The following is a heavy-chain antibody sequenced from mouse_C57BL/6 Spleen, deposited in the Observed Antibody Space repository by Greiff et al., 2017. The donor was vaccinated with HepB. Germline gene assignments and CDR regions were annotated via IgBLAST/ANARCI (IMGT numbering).Heavy chain of an antibody. CDR2: ISNGGGST. Sequence: EVQLQQSGGGLVQPGGSLKLSCAASGFTFSDYYMYWVRQTPEKRLEWVAYISNGGGSTYYPDTVKGRFTISRDNAKNTLYLQMSRLKSEDTAMYYCARQGVVGGYFDVWGTGTTVTVSS. J-gene: IGHJ1*03. V-gene: IGHV5-12*01. D-gene: IGHD1-1*01. CDR1: GFTFSDYY. CDR3: ARQGVVGGYFDV.